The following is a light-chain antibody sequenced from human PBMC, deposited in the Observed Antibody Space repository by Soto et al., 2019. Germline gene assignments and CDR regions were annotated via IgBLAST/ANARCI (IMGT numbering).Light chain of an antibody. V-gene: IGKV4-1*01. CDR3: QQYYSTPRT. CDR1: QSVFYSSINKNY. CDR2: WAS. Sequence: DIVMTQSPDSLAMSLGERATINCKSSQSVFYSSINKNYLAWYQQKPGQPPKLFISWASTRESGVPDRFSGSGSGTDFTLTNSSVQAEDVAVYYCQQYYSTPRTFGQGTKVEI. J-gene: IGKJ1*01.